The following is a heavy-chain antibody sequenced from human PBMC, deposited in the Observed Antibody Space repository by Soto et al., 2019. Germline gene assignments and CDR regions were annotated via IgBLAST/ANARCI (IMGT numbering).Heavy chain of an antibody. J-gene: IGHJ6*02. CDR1: GGSFSGYY. D-gene: IGHD2-15*01. CDR3: ARGGYCSGGSCHYYYGMDV. CDR2: INHSGST. V-gene: IGHV4-34*01. Sequence: SETLSLTGAVYGGSFSGYYWSWIRQPPGKGLEWIGEINHSGSTNYNPSLKSRVTISVDTSKNQFSLKLSSVTAADTAVYYCARGGYCSGGSCHYYYGMDVWGQGTTVTVSS.